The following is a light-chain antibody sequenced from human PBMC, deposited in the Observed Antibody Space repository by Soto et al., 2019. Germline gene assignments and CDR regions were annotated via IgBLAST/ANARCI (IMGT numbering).Light chain of an antibody. CDR1: QSVSNNY. J-gene: IGKJ1*01. CDR2: GAS. V-gene: IGKV3-20*01. CDR3: QQYGSTRWT. Sequence: EIVLTQSPGTLSLSPGERATLSCRASQSVSNNYLAWYQQKPGQAPRLLIYGASNRATGVPDRFSGSGSATDFSLTISRLEPEDFAVYYCQQYGSTRWTFGQGTKVDIK.